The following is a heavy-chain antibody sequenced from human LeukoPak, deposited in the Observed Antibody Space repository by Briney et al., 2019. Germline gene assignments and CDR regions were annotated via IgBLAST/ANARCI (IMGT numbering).Heavy chain of an antibody. CDR2: IYYSGST. Sequence: ETLSLTCTVSGGSISSSSYYWGWIRQPPGKGLEWIGSIYYSGSTYYNPSLKSRVTISVDTSKNQFSLKLSSVTAADTAVYYCARHLDYGGIKPAAFDIWGQGTMVTVSS. CDR1: GGSISSSSYY. D-gene: IGHD4-23*01. CDR3: ARHLDYGGIKPAAFDI. J-gene: IGHJ3*02. V-gene: IGHV4-39*01.